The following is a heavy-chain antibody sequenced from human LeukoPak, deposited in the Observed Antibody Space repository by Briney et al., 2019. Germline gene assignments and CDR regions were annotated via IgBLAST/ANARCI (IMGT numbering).Heavy chain of an antibody. Sequence: GGSLRLSCAASGFTFDDYAMHWVRQAPVKGLEWVSGISWNSGSIGYADSVKGRFTISRDNAKNSLYLQMNSLRAEDTALYYCAKDSGYSYYFDYWGQGTLVTVSS. J-gene: IGHJ4*02. CDR2: ISWNSGSI. D-gene: IGHD5-12*01. CDR1: GFTFDDYA. V-gene: IGHV3-9*01. CDR3: AKDSGYSYYFDY.